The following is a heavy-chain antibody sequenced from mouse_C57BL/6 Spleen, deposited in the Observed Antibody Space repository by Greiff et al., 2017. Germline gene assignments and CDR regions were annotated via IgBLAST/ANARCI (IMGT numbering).Heavy chain of an antibody. CDR2: ISSGSSTN. CDR3: ATGFYAMDY. Sequence: EVKLVESGGGLVKPGGSLKLSCAASGFTFSDYGMHWVRQAPEKGLEWVAYISSGSSTNYYADTVKCRFTISRDNAKSTLFLQMTSLRSEDTAMYYCATGFYAMDYWGQVTSVTVSS. J-gene: IGHJ4*01. CDR1: GFTFSDYG. V-gene: IGHV5-17*01.